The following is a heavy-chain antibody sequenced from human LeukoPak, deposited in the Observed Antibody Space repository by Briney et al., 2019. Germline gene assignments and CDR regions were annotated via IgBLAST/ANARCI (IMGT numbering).Heavy chain of an antibody. CDR1: GYTFTNSH. J-gene: IGHJ4*02. CDR2: INPLDVAT. Sequence: ASVKVSCKASGYTFTNSHMHWVRQAPGLGLEWMGIINPLDVATSYAQKFQGRVTMTSDTSTSTAYMELRSLRPDDTAVYYCARKISGSGWSPYFDYWGQGTLVTVSS. D-gene: IGHD6-19*01. CDR3: ARKISGSGWSPYFDY. V-gene: IGHV1-46*01.